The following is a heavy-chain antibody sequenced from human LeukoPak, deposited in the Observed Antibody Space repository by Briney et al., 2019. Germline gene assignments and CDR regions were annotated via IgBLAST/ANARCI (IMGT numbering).Heavy chain of an antibody. J-gene: IGHJ4*02. CDR2: ITNDGSST. CDR1: GLTFSSHW. Sequence: GGSLRLSCAASGLTFSSHWMHWVRQAPGKGLVWVSRITNDGSSTTYADSVKGRFTISRDNSKKTVYVQMNSLRAEDTAMYYCARSFYSYGYTDYWGQGTLVTVSS. D-gene: IGHD5-18*01. CDR3: ARSFYSYGYTDY. V-gene: IGHV3-74*01.